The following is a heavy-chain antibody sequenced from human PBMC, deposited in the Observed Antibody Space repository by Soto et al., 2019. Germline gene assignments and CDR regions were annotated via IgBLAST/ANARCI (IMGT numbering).Heavy chain of an antibody. CDR1: GFTVSNNY. Sequence: GSLRLSCAVSGFTVSNNYMHWGRQAPGKGLVWVSRINSDGSSTSYADSVKGRFTISRDNAKNTLYLQMNSLRAEDTAVYYCARDPLRQLGTGTYWGQGTLVTVSS. V-gene: IGHV3-74*01. J-gene: IGHJ4*02. CDR2: INSDGSST. CDR3: ARDPLRQLGTGTY. D-gene: IGHD6-13*01.